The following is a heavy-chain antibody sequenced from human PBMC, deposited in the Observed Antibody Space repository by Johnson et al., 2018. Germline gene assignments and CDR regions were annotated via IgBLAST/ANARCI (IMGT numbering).Heavy chain of an antibody. V-gene: IGHV3-30*14. CDR2: ISYNGSHQ. Sequence: QVQLQESGGGVVQPGRSLRLSCVASGFIFSNYPMHWVRQGPGKGLAWVALISYNGSHQDFADSVKGRFTISSDNSKNTLFLQMNSLRAEDTAVYYCVRDYYDSSGYYYTYFEHWGQGTLVTVAS. J-gene: IGHJ1*01. D-gene: IGHD3-22*01. CDR3: VRDYYDSSGYYYTYFEH. CDR1: GFIFSNYP.